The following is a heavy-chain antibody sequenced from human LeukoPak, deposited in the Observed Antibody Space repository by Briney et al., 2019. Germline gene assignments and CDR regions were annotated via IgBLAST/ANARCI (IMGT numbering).Heavy chain of an antibody. CDR3: ARAGLRVGTIYRRRFDY. J-gene: IGHJ4*02. V-gene: IGHV4-39*02. CDR2: IYYSEIA. CDR1: GGSISSSSYY. Sequence: PSETLSLTCTVSGGSISSSSYYWGWIRQPPGKGLEWIGSIYYSEIAYYNPSLKSRVTISVDMSKNHFSLKLTSVTAADTAVYYCARAGLRVGTIYRRRFDYWGQGTLVTVSS. D-gene: IGHD5-12*01.